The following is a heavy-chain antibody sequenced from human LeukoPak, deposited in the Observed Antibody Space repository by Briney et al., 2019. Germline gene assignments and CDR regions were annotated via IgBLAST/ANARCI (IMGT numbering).Heavy chain of an antibody. V-gene: IGHV3-33*03. J-gene: IGHJ6*02. CDR2: IWYDGSNK. CDR3: ARGGGLDV. CDR1: GFTFSSYG. D-gene: IGHD3-16*01. Sequence: GGSLRLSCAASGFTFSSYGMHWVRQAPGKGLEWVAVIWYDGSNKYYADSVKGRFTISRDNAKNSLYLQMSNLRAEDTAVYFCARGGGLDVWGQGATVTVSS.